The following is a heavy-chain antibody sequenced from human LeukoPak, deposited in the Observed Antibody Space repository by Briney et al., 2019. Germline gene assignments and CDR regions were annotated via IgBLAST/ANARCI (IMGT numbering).Heavy chain of an antibody. D-gene: IGHD2-21*02. CDR3: ARSYCGGDCYWTIDY. V-gene: IGHV1-2*02. J-gene: IGHJ4*02. Sequence: ASVKVSCKPSGYTFTGYYMHWVREAPGQGLTWMGWINPNTGVTNYAQKFQGRVTMTRATSINTAYMELDRLTYDDTAIYYCARSYCGGDCYWTIDYWGQGTLVTVSS. CDR1: GYTFTGYY. CDR2: INPNTGVT.